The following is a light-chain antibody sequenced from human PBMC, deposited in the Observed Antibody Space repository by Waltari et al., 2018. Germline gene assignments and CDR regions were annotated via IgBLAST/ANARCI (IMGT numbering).Light chain of an antibody. J-gene: IGLJ2*01. CDR1: SSDIGSSLL. CDR2: DVN. CDR3: SSYAASTTF. V-gene: IGLV2-23*02. Sequence: QSALTQPASVSGSPGQSITPSCTGTSSDIGSSLLLSWYQQHPGKAPRLMIYDVNRRPSGVSDRFSGSKSGNTASLTISGLQAEDEADYYCSSYAASTTFFGGGTKVTVL.